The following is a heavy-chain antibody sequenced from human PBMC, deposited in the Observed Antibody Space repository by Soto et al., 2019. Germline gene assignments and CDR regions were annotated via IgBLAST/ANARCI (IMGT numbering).Heavy chain of an antibody. Sequence: EVQLVESGGGLVQPGGSLRLSCTASGFTFSSYWMSWVRQAPGKGLGWVANIKEDGSGKYYVDSVKGRFSISRDNARNSLYLQMISLRVEDTAVYYCVRGGRLGGYWGQGARVTVSS. V-gene: IGHV3-7*03. CDR2: IKEDGSGK. CDR1: GFTFSSYW. CDR3: VRGGRLGGY. J-gene: IGHJ4*02. D-gene: IGHD3-16*01.